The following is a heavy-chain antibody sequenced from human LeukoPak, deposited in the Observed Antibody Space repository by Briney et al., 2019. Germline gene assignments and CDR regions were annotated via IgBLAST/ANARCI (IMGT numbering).Heavy chain of an antibody. Sequence: SETLSLTCTVSGGSISNNYWSWIRQPPGKGLEWIGYFHDSESTNYNPSLKSRVTISVDTSKNQFSLKLSSVTAADTAVYYCGRGAPSRRPGIAFDYWGQGTLVTVSS. J-gene: IGHJ4*02. D-gene: IGHD2-2*01. V-gene: IGHV4-59*01. CDR3: GRGAPSRRPGIAFDY. CDR1: GGSISNNY. CDR2: FHDSEST.